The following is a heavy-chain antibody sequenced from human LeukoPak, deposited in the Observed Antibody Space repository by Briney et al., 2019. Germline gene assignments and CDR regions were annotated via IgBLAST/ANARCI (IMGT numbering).Heavy chain of an antibody. V-gene: IGHV4-61*01. CDR2: IYYSGST. CDR3: AREGGYDILTGYYGFDP. D-gene: IGHD3-9*01. Sequence: SETLSLTCTVSGGSISSSNYYWGWIRQPPGKGLEWIGYIYYSGSTNYNPSLKSRVTISVDTSKNQFSLKLSSVTAADTAVYYCAREGGYDILTGYYGFDPWGQGTLVTVSS. J-gene: IGHJ5*02. CDR1: GGSISSSNYY.